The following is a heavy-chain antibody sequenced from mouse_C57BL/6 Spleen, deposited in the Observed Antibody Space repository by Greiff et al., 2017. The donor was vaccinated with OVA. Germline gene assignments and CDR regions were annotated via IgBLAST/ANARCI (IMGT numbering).Heavy chain of an antibody. CDR2: INPGSGGT. CDR3: ARYDYDEGFAY. D-gene: IGHD2-4*01. J-gene: IGHJ3*01. V-gene: IGHV1-54*01. Sequence: QAQLQQSGAELVRPGTSVKVSCKASGYAFTNYLIEWVKQRPGQGLEWIGVINPGSGGTNYNEKFKGKATLTADKSSSTAYMQLSSLTSEDSAVYFCARYDYDEGFAYWGQGTLVTVSA. CDR1: GYAFTNYL.